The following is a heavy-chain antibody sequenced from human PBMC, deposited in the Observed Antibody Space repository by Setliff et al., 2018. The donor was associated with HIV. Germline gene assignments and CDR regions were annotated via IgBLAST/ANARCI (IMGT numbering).Heavy chain of an antibody. V-gene: IGHV3-7*03. CDR2: IKGDGSAE. Sequence: PGGSLRLSCAASGFTFSTSWMTWVRQAPGQGLEWVANIKGDGSAEYYVDSAKGRFTISRDNVQNSLYLQMNSLRAEDTAVYYCARILQWCTFDYWGQGTLVTVSS. CDR3: ARILQWCTFDY. CDR1: GFTFSTSW. D-gene: IGHD2-8*01. J-gene: IGHJ4*02.